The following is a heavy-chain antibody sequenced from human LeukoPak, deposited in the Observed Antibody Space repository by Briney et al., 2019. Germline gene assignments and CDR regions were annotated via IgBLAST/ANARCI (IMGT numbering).Heavy chain of an antibody. D-gene: IGHD6-13*01. CDR3: AKVGSISAAGTTDY. CDR1: GFIFSDYY. CDR2: ISSSGGTT. Sequence: PGGSLRLSCAASGFIFSDYYMSWMRQVPGKGLEWVSYISSSGGTTNYADSVKGRFTISRDNAQNSLYMQMNSLRAEDTAVYYCAKVGSISAAGTTDYWGQGTLVTVSS. V-gene: IGHV3-11*01. J-gene: IGHJ4*02.